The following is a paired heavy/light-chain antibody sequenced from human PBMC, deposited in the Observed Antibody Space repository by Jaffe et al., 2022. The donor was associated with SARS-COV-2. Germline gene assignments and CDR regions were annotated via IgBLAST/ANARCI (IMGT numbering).Heavy chain of an antibody. D-gene: IGHD5-12*01. CDR3: VKIGTGGYGPRNYFDH. J-gene: IGHJ4*02. CDR1: RFTFNSYA. Sequence: EVQLVESGGGLVQPGGSLRLSCSASRFTFNSYAMHWVRQAPGRGLEYVSAISGNGGTTYYADSVRGRFTISRDNSKNTLYLQMSSLRAEDTAVYYCVKIGTGGYGPRNYFDHWGQGILVTVSP. V-gene: IGHV3-64D*09. CDR2: ISGNGGTT.
Light chain of an antibody. CDR3: QQYDNWPQT. V-gene: IGKV3-15*01. Sequence: EVMMTQSPATLSVSPGERATLSCRASQSVNNNLAWYQQKPGQAPRLLIYGASTRATGIPARFSGSGSGTEFTLTISSLQSEDFAVYYCQQYDNWPQTFAQGTKVEIK. CDR1: QSVNNN. CDR2: GAS. J-gene: IGKJ1*01.